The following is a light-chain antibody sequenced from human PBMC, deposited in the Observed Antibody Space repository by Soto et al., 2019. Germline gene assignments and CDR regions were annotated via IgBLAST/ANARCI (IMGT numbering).Light chain of an antibody. CDR2: AAS. V-gene: IGKV1-6*01. CDR1: QGIIND. Sequence: IQMTQSPSSLSASVGDRVTITCRASQGIINDLDWFQQKPGKAPKLLIYAASNLQSGVPARFSGSGSGTDFTLTISSLQPEDFATYYCLQKYFYPFTFGPGTKVDNK. J-gene: IGKJ3*01. CDR3: LQKYFYPFT.